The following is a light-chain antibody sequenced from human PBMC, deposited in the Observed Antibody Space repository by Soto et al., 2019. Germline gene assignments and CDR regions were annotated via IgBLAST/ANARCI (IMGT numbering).Light chain of an antibody. CDR3: HQYNSYPCT. Sequence: IQMTQSPSSRPASVGDRVTIPCLASQSISSWLAWNQQKPGKAPKLLIYHASSLESGVPSRFSGSGSGTEFTLTITSLQPDDFATYYCHQYNSYPCTFGHGTKVDIK. CDR2: HAS. V-gene: IGKV1-5*01. J-gene: IGKJ1*01. CDR1: QSISSW.